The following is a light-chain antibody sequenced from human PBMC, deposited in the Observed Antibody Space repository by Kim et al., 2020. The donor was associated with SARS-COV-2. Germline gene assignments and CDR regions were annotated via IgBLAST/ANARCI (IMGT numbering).Light chain of an antibody. CDR1: RDISEY. J-gene: IGKJ2*01. Sequence: SASIGDRVTITCRASRDISEYLNWYQQKPETAPRLLIYGAFRWPSGVPSRFGGSGSGSDFTLTISRLEPEDFATYYCLQSYNIPGTFGQGTKLEI. V-gene: IGKV1-39*01. CDR2: GAF. CDR3: LQSYNIPGT.